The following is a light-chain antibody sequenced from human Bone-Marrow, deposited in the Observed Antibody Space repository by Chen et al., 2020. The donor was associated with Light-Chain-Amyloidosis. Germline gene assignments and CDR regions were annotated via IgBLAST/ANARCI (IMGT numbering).Light chain of an antibody. V-gene: IGKV3-11*01. J-gene: IGKJ1*01. CDR1: QSVSSN. Sequence: EIVMTQSPATLSVSPGERATLSCRASQSVSSNLAWYQQKPGQAPRLLIYGASNRATGIPARFSGSGSGTEFTLTISSLEPEDFAVYYCQQRGNWPWTFGQGTKVEIK. CDR2: GAS. CDR3: QQRGNWPWT.